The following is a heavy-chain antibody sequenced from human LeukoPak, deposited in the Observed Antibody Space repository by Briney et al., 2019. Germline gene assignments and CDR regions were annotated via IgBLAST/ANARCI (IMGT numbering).Heavy chain of an antibody. CDR2: ISSSSSYI. Sequence: GGSLRLSCAASGFTFSSYSMNWVRQAPGKGLEWVSSISSSSSYIYYADSVKGRFTISRDNAKNSLYLQMNSLRAEDTAVYYCARVNRGDAFDIWGQGTLVTVSS. CDR1: GFTFSSYS. V-gene: IGHV3-21*01. J-gene: IGHJ3*02. CDR3: ARVNRGDAFDI. D-gene: IGHD3-16*02.